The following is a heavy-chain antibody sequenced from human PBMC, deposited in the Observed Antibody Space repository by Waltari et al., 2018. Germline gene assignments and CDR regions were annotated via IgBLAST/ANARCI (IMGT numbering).Heavy chain of an antibody. J-gene: IGHJ5*02. CDR3: VREASGFDP. CDR1: GYTFSNFH. D-gene: IGHD3-10*01. CDR2: ISRSSDRI. Sequence: EVQLVQSGGGVVRPGGSLRLSCAASGYTFSNFHMNWVRQAPGKGLEWVSHISRSSDRILYAASVRGRFTISRDNVKNVLYLQMDSLRVDDTAVYYCVREASGFDPWGQGTLVTVSS. V-gene: IGHV3-48*01.